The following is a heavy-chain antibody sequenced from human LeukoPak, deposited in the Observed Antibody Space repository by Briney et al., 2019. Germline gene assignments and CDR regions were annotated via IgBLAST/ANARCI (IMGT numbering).Heavy chain of an antibody. CDR1: GFTFGSYW. CDR3: AREGYGDFLAFDY. J-gene: IGHJ4*02. CDR2: IKQDGSEK. V-gene: IGHV3-7*03. Sequence: GGSLRLSCAASGFTFGSYWMSWVRQAPGKGLEWVANIKQDGSEKYYVDSVKGRFTISRDNAKNSLYLQMNSLRAEDTAVYYCAREGYGDFLAFDYWGQGTLVTVSS. D-gene: IGHD4-17*01.